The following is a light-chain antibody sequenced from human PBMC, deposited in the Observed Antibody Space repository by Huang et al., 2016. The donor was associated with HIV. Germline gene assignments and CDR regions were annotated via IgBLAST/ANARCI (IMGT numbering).Light chain of an antibody. V-gene: IGKV3-11*01. J-gene: IGKJ4*01. CDR1: QSVSNS. Sequence: EIVLTQSPATLSSSPGERATLSCRASQSVSNSLAWYQHKPGQAPRLLIYDASNRATGIPARFSGSGSGTDFTLTISGLQSEDFAVYYCQQYDNWPPGLTFGGGTKVEI. CDR3: QQYDNWPPGLT. CDR2: DAS.